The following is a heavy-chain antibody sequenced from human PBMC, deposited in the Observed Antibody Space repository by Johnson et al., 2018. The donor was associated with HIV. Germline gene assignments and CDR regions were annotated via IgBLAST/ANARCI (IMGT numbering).Heavy chain of an antibody. D-gene: IGHD2-8*02. CDR1: GFTVSNNY. V-gene: IGHV3-66*02. CDR2: IYSGGTT. Sequence: VQLVESGGGLVQPGGSLRLACAASGFTVSNNYMSWVRQAPGKGLEWVSIIYSGGTTNYADSVKGRFTISSDTSQNTVFLQMNSLRAEDTALYYCARDRRGCAGDVCSNAFDIWGQGTMVTVSS. CDR3: ARDRRGCAGDVCSNAFDI. J-gene: IGHJ3*02.